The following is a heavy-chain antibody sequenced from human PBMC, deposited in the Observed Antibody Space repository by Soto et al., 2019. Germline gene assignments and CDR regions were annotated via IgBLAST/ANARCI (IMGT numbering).Heavy chain of an antibody. J-gene: IGHJ4*02. V-gene: IGHV4-59*08. CDR2: IYYSGST. D-gene: IGHD6-19*01. CDR3: ARQVGGWAPWYFDY. CDR1: GGSISGYY. Sequence: SETLSLTCTVSGGSISGYYWSWIRQHPGKGLEWIGYIYYSGSTYYNPSLKSRVTISVDTSKNQFSLKLSSVTAADTAVYYCARQVGGWAPWYFDYWGQGTLVTVSS.